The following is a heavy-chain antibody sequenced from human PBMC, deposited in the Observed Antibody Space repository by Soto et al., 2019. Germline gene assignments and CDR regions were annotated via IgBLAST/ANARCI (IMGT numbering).Heavy chain of an antibody. J-gene: IGHJ4*02. V-gene: IGHV3-74*01. CDR2: INSDGSST. Sequence: EVQLVEAGGGLVQPGGSLRLSCAASGFTFSNYCMHWVRQAPGKGLVWVSRINSDGSSTSYADSVKGRFTISRDNAKNTLYGQMISLGGADMAVYYCASGNYYSDYWGQGTLVTVSS. D-gene: IGHD1-7*01. CDR3: ASGNYYSDY. CDR1: GFTFSNYC.